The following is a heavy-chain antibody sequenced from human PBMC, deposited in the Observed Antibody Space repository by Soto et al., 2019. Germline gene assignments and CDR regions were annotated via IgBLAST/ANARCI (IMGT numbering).Heavy chain of an antibody. Sequence: QVQLQESGPGLVKPSQTLSLTCTVSGASISGGDYYWTWIRQPPGKGLEWIGSIYYTGNTYSNPSLESRPSISVDPSNTQFALRLTSLPAPDTAIYYCARATYDSSTYYLDYWGQGTLVTVSS. D-gene: IGHD3-22*01. CDR2: IYYTGNT. J-gene: IGHJ4*02. CDR1: GASISGGDYY. CDR3: ARATYDSSTYYLDY. V-gene: IGHV4-30-4*01.